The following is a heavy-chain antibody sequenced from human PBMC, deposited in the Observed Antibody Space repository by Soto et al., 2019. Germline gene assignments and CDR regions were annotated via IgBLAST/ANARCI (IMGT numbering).Heavy chain of an antibody. D-gene: IGHD4-17*01. CDR1: GYTFTSYW. CDR2: IDPSDSYT. J-gene: IGHJ6*02. Sequence: GESLKISCKGSGYTFTSYWISWVRQMPGKGLEWMGRIDPSDSYTNYSPSFQGHVTISADKSISTAYLQWSSLKASDTAMYYCARRTDYGDYEYYYGMDVWGQGTTVTVSS. CDR3: ARRTDYGDYEYYYGMDV. V-gene: IGHV5-10-1*01.